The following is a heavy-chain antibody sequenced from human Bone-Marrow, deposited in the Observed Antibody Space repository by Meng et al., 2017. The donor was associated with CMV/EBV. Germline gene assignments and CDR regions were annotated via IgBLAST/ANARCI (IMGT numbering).Heavy chain of an antibody. CDR2: IIPIFGTA. CDR1: GYTFATSG. D-gene: IGHD5-12*01. J-gene: IGHJ3*02. Sequence: SVKVSCKASGYTFATSGISWVRQAPGQGLEWMGGIIPIFGTANYAQKFQGRVTITTDESTSTAYMELSSLRSEDTAVYYCARALGLRLGGAFDIWGQGTMVTVSS. V-gene: IGHV1-69*05. CDR3: ARALGLRLGGAFDI.